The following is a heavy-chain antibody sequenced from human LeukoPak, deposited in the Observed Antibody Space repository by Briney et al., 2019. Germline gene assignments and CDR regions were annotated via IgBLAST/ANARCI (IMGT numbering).Heavy chain of an antibody. J-gene: IGHJ4*02. Sequence: PGGSLRLSCAASGFTFSSYWMHWVREAPGKGLVWVSRIDSDGSPTYYADSVKGRFTISRDNSKNTLYLQMNSLRAEDTAVYYCATADRGSYYFDYWGQGTLVTVSS. CDR3: ATADRGSYYFDY. D-gene: IGHD1-26*01. V-gene: IGHV3-74*01. CDR1: GFTFSSYW. CDR2: IDSDGSPT.